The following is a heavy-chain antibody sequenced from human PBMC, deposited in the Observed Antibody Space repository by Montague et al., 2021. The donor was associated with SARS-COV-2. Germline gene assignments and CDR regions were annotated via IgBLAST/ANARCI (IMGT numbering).Heavy chain of an antibody. CDR3: ARGFRSVVPAVLGVAFYYCCDRDV. CDR2: IYTSGST. CDR1: IGSISSGSCY. D-gene: IGHD2-2*01. V-gene: IGHV4-61*02. J-gene: IGHJ6*02. Sequence: TLSLTCTVSIGSISSGSCYWSWIRQPAGKGLEWIGRIYTSGSTNYNPSLKSRVTISVDTSKNQFSLKLSSVTAADTAVYFCARGFRSVVPAVLGVAFYYCCDRDVGGRGTTVTDSS.